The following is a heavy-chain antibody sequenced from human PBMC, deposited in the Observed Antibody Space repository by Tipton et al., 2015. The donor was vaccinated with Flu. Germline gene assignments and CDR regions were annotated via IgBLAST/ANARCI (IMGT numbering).Heavy chain of an antibody. CDR3: ARGSGSGTSVIFDF. V-gene: IGHV4-59*12. Sequence: TLSLTCTVSGGSISSYYWSWIRQPPGKGLEWIGYIYYSGSTNYNPSLKSRVTMSVDTSKNQFSLKLSSVTAADTAVYYCARGSGSGTSVIFDFWGQGTLVIVSS. J-gene: IGHJ4*02. D-gene: IGHD3-10*01. CDR2: IYYSGST. CDR1: GGSISSYY.